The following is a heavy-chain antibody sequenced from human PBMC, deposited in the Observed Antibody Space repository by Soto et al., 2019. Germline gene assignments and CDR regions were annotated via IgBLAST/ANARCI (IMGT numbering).Heavy chain of an antibody. CDR2: IHYTGST. V-gene: IGHV4-61*08. CDR1: GGSVSSGDYY. Sequence: SETLSLTCTVSGGSVSSGDYYWSWIRQPPGKGLEWIGYIHYTGSTNYNPSLKSRVTISLDTSKNQFSLKMSSVTAADTAVYYCAKHDRWLQLRGLDSWGKGPLVTVSS. D-gene: IGHD5-12*01. J-gene: IGHJ4*02. CDR3: AKHDRWLQLRGLDS.